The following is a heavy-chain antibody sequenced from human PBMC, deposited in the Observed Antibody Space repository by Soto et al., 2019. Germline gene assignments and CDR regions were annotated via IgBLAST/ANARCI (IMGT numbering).Heavy chain of an antibody. CDR2: ISGSGGST. V-gene: IGHV3-23*01. CDR3: AKDRRRGDYYYYGMDV. J-gene: IGHJ6*02. CDR1: GFTFRSYA. Sequence: EVQLLESGGGLVQPGGSLRLSCAASGFTFRSYAMSWVRQAPGKRLEWVSAISGSGGSTYYADSVKGRFTISRDNSKNTLYLQMNSLRAEDTAVYYCAKDRRRGDYYYYGMDVWGQGTTVTVSS. D-gene: IGHD3-10*01.